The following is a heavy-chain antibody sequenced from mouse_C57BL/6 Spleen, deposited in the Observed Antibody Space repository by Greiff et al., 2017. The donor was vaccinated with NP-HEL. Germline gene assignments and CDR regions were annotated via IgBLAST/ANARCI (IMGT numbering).Heavy chain of an antibody. CDR1: GFSFNTYA. Sequence: EVQLVESGGGLVQPKGSLKLSCAASGFSFNTYAMNWVRQAPGKGLEWVARIRSKSNNYATYYADSVKDRFTISRDDSESMLYLQMNNLKTEDTAMYYCVRKYDYDGGVYAMDYWGKGTSVTVSS. CDR2: IRSKSNNYAT. D-gene: IGHD2-4*01. J-gene: IGHJ4*01. V-gene: IGHV10-1*01. CDR3: VRKYDYDGGVYAMDY.